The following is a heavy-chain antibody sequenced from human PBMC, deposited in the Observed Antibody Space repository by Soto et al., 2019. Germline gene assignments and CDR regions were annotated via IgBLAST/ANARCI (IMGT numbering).Heavy chain of an antibody. D-gene: IGHD5-18*01. V-gene: IGHV3-21*01. CDR2: ISSSSSYI. J-gene: IGHJ6*02. CDR1: GFTFSSYS. CDR3: ARELGGQPDRAMVYGGRYYGMDV. Sequence: EVRLVESGGGLVQPGGSLRLSCAASGFTFSSYSMNWVRQAPGKGLEWVSSISSSSSYIYYADSVQGRVTISRDNAKNARSLQMNSRRAEDTAVYYCARELGGQPDRAMVYGGRYYGMDVWGQGTTCIVSS.